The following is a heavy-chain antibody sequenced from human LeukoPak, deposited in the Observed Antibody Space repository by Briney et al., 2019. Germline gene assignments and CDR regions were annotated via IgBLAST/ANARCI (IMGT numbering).Heavy chain of an antibody. Sequence: PGGSLRLSCAASGFTFRSYWMTWVRQAPGKGLEWVAHIKQDGSEKYYVDSLKGRFTVSRDNGKNSLYLQLNSLRAEDMAVYYCAREAIVVVITLGAFDIWGQGTMVTVSS. V-gene: IGHV3-7*01. CDR1: GFTFRSYW. CDR3: AREAIVVVITLGAFDI. J-gene: IGHJ3*02. D-gene: IGHD3-22*01. CDR2: IKQDGSEK.